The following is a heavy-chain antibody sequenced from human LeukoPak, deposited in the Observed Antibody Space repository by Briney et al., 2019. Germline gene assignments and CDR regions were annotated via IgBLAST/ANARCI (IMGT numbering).Heavy chain of an antibody. CDR2: INAGNGNT. D-gene: IGHD3-10*01. J-gene: IGHJ6*03. V-gene: IGHV1-3*03. Sequence: ASVKVSCKASGYTFTSYAMHWVRQAPGQRLEWMGWINAGNGNTKYSQEFQGRVTITRDTSASTAYMELNSLRAEDTAVYYCARSGTKMVRGVIIKSPYHMDVWGKGTTVTVSS. CDR1: GYTFTSYA. CDR3: ARSGTKMVRGVIIKSPYHMDV.